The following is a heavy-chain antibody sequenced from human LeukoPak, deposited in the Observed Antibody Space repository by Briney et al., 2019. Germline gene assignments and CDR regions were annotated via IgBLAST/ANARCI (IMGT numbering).Heavy chain of an antibody. CDR1: GFTFSYYA. CDR3: ATDSSNWYFDY. Sequence: GGSLRLSCAASGFTFSYYAMCWLRQAPGKGLEWVSTVAGSGVTTYYPNSVKGRFTISRDNSKSTLYLQMSHLRAEDTAVYYCATDSSNWYFDYWGQGTLVTVSS. CDR2: VAGSGVTT. J-gene: IGHJ4*02. V-gene: IGHV3-23*01. D-gene: IGHD6-13*01.